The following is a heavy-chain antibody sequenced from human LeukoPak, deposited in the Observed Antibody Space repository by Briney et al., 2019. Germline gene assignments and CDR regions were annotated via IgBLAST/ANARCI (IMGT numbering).Heavy chain of an antibody. CDR2: IYYSGST. CDR1: GGSISSSSYY. D-gene: IGHD3-16*02. CDR3: ARVPYDYVWGSYRLHYFDC. V-gene: IGHV4-39*07. Sequence: SETLSLTCTVSGGSISSSSYYWGWIRQPPGKGLEWIGSIYYSGSTNYNPSLKSRVTISVDTSKNQFSLKLSSVTAADTAVYYCARVPYDYVWGSYRLHYFDCWGQGTLVTVSS. J-gene: IGHJ4*02.